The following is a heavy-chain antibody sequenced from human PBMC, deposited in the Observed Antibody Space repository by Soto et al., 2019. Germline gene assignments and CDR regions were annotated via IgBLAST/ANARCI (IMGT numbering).Heavy chain of an antibody. D-gene: IGHD6-13*01. V-gene: IGHV3-7*01. CDR1: GFTFSSYW. J-gene: IGHJ4*02. Sequence: GGSLRLSCAASGFTFSSYWMSLVRQAPGKGLEWVANIKQDGSEKYYVDSVKGRFTISRDNAKNSLYLQMNSLRAEDTAVYYCATHPYSSGWYCWGQGTLVTVSS. CDR2: IKQDGSEK. CDR3: ATHPYSSGWYC.